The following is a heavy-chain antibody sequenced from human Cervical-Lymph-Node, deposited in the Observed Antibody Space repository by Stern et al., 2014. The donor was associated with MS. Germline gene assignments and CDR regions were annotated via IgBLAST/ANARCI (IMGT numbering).Heavy chain of an antibody. CDR3: ARGIVTNRPASTLHNLFDP. Sequence: QLVQSGAEVKKPGSSVNVSCKPSGGKLSSSFAVRWVRQAPGQGLAWMGRIIPIIGLANYAQKFQTRLTITADKSTSTVYMELSSLTSEDTALYYCARGIVTNRPASTLHNLFDPWGQGTLVTVSS. CDR2: IIPIIGLA. D-gene: IGHD4-17*01. V-gene: IGHV1-69*09. J-gene: IGHJ5*02. CDR1: GGKLSSSFA.